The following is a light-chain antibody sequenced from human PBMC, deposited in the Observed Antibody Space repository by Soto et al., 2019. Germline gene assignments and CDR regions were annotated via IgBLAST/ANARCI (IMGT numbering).Light chain of an antibody. J-gene: IGKJ1*01. CDR3: QQYKNWPWT. Sequence: EIVLTQSPGTLSLSPGERATLSCRASQSVSSSYLAWYQQKPGQAPRLVIYGASTRATGIPARFSGSGSGTEFTLTISGLQSEDLAVYYCQQYKNWPWTFGQGTKVDIK. CDR1: QSVSSSY. CDR2: GAS. V-gene: IGKV3-15*01.